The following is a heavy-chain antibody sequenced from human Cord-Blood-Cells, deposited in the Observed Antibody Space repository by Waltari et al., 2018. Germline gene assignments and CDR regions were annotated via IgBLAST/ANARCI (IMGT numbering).Heavy chain of an antibody. V-gene: IGHV3-21*01. J-gene: IGHJ4*02. Sequence: EVQLVESGGGLVKPGGSLRLSCAASGFTFSSYSLNWVRQAPGKGLEWVSSISSSSSYIYYADSVKGRFTISRDNAKNSLYLQMNSLRAEDTAVYYCARLGGEYSSSSGGYWGQGTLVTVSS. CDR2: ISSSSSYI. CDR3: ARLGGEYSSSSGGY. D-gene: IGHD6-6*01. CDR1: GFTFSSYS.